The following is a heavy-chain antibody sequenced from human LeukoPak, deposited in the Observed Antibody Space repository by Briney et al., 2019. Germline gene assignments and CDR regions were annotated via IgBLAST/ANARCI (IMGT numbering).Heavy chain of an antibody. J-gene: IGHJ6*03. CDR3: AAPERGYYYYMDV. CDR1: GFTFSSYS. Sequence: GGSLRLSCAASGFTFSSYSMNWVRQAPGKGLEWVSSISSSSSYIYYADSVKGRFTISRDNAKNSLYLQMNSLRAEDTAVYYCAAPERGYYYYMDVWAKGPRSPSP. V-gene: IGHV3-21*01. CDR2: ISSSSSYI.